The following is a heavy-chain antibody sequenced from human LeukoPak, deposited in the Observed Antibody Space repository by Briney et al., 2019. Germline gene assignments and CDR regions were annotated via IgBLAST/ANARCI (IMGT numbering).Heavy chain of an antibody. CDR3: AKGLFIVGASVDAFDI. D-gene: IGHD1-26*01. J-gene: IGHJ3*02. CDR1: GFTFSSYA. CDR2: ISGSGGST. V-gene: IGHV3-23*01. Sequence: GGSLRLSCAASGFTFSSYAMSRVRQAPGKGLEWVSAISGSGGSTYYADSVKGRFTISRDNSKNTLYLQMNSLGAEDTAVYYCAKGLFIVGASVDAFDIWGQGTMVTVSS.